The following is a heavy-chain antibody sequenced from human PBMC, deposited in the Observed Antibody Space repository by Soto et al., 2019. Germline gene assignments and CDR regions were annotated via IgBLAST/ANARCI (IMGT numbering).Heavy chain of an antibody. Sequence: QVQLQESGPGLVKPSETLSLTCTVSGGSISSYYWSWIRQPPGKGLEWIGYIYYSGSTNYNPSLKSRVTISVATSKNQFSLKLSSVTAADTAVYYCARVEATLHDYGDDTPGHWYFDLWGRGTLVTVSS. J-gene: IGHJ2*01. V-gene: IGHV4-59*01. CDR2: IYYSGST. D-gene: IGHD4-17*01. CDR3: ARVEATLHDYGDDTPGHWYFDL. CDR1: GGSISSYY.